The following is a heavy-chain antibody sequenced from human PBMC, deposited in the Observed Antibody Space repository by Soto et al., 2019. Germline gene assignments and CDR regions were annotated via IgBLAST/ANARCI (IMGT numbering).Heavy chain of an antibody. D-gene: IGHD3-22*01. Sequence: GWALSLSCAPSGFTVSSYAMSWVRQAPGKGLEWVSAISGSGGSTYYADSVKGRFTISRDNSKNTLYLQMNSLRAEDTAVYYCAKGLAYYYDSSGYYFDYWGQGTLVTVSS. J-gene: IGHJ4*02. CDR3: AKGLAYYYDSSGYYFDY. CDR1: GFTVSSYA. V-gene: IGHV3-23*01. CDR2: ISGSGGST.